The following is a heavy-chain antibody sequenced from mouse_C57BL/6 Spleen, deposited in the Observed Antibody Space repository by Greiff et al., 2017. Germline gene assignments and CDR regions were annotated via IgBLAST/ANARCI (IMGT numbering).Heavy chain of an antibody. Sequence: QVQLQQSGAELVKPGASVKISCKASGYAFSRYWMNWVKQRPGKGLEWIGQIYPGDGDTNYNGKFKGKATLTADKSSRTAYMQLGSLISEDAEVDFCASAYDGSFYIDYWGQGTTLTVSS. CDR1: GYAFSRYW. CDR2: IYPGDGDT. CDR3: ASAYDGSFYIDY. J-gene: IGHJ2*01. V-gene: IGHV1-80*01. D-gene: IGHD1-1*01.